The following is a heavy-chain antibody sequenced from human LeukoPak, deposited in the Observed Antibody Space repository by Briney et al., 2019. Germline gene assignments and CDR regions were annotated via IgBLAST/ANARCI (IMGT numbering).Heavy chain of an antibody. Sequence: GGSLRLSCAASGFTFSNYSMNWVRQAPGKGLEWVSSISSSSSSYIYYADSVKGRFTISRDNAKNSLYLQMNSLRAEDTAVYYCARTPKLWFGELWGPPFDYWGQGTLVTVSS. D-gene: IGHD3-10*01. J-gene: IGHJ4*02. CDR2: ISSSSSSYI. CDR3: ARTPKLWFGELWGPPFDY. CDR1: GFTFSNYS. V-gene: IGHV3-21*01.